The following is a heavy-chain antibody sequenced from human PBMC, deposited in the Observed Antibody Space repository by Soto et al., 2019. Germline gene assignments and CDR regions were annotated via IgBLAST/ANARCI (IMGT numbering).Heavy chain of an antibody. V-gene: IGHV3-53*01. J-gene: IGHJ4*02. CDR3: ARGEEWGGRPYFDL. D-gene: IGHD3-3*01. CDR1: GFSSSATD. Sequence: PGGSLRLSCAASGFSSSATDMSWVRQAPGKGLEWVSVIYSGGSASYADSVKGRFTISRDNSKNTVYLQMNNMRADDTGVYYWARGEEWGGRPYFDLWGQGTPVTVS. CDR2: IYSGGSA.